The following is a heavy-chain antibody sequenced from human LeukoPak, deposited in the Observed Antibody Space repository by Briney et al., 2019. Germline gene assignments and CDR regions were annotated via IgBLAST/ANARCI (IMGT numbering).Heavy chain of an antibody. CDR1: GFTFSSYA. J-gene: IGHJ4*02. CDR2: ISYDGSNK. V-gene: IGHV3-30-3*01. Sequence: GRSLRLSCAASGFTFSSYAIHWVRQAPGKGLEWVAVISYDGSNKYYADSVKGRFTISRDNSKNTLYLQMNSLRAEDTAVYYCASLGDSYYFDYWGQGTLVTVSS. CDR3: ASLGDSYYFDY. D-gene: IGHD2-21*02.